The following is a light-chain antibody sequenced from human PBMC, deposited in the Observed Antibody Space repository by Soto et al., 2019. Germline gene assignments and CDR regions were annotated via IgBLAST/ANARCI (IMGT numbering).Light chain of an antibody. Sequence: QSALTQPASVSGSPGQSITISCTGTSSDVGGYNYVSWYQQHPGKAPKLMIYDVSKRPSGVSNRFSGSKSGNTASLTISGPPAEDESDYYCSSYTSSSTSLVFGGGTKLTVL. CDR3: SSYTSSSTSLV. J-gene: IGLJ3*02. CDR2: DVS. V-gene: IGLV2-14*01. CDR1: SSDVGGYNY.